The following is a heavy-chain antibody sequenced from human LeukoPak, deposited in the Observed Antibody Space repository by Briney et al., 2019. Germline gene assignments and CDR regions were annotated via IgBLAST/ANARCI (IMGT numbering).Heavy chain of an antibody. J-gene: IGHJ4*02. V-gene: IGHV4-59*01. D-gene: IGHD6-13*01. CDR3: ARGVSRSWYDQSYLDY. CDR2: IYYSGST. CDR1: GGSISSYY. Sequence: SETLSLTCTVSGGSISSYYWSWIRQPPGKGLEWIGYIYYSGSTNSNPSLKSRLTISVDKSKNQFSLKLTSVTAADTAVYFCARGVSRSWYDQSYLDYWGQGILVSIPS.